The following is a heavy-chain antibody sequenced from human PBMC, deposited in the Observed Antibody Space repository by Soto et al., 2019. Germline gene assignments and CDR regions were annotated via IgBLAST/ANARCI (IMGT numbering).Heavy chain of an antibody. J-gene: IGHJ5*02. CDR2: ISGSGGST. V-gene: IGHV3-23*01. D-gene: IGHD3-3*01. CDR1: GFTFSSYA. CDR3: AKDFSLWSGYHYFDP. Sequence: SLRLSCAASGFTFSSYAMSWVRQAPGKGLEWVSAISGSGGSTYYADSVKGRFTISRDNSKNTLYLQMNSLRAEDTAVYYCAKDFSLWSGYHYFDPWGQGTLVTVSS.